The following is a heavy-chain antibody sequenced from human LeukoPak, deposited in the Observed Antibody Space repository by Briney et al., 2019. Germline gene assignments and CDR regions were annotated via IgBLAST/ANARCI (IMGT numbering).Heavy chain of an antibody. CDR3: ASDQYDSSGYDAFDI. V-gene: IGHV3-33*01. CDR2: IWYDGSNK. J-gene: IGHJ3*02. Sequence: GGSLRLSCVASGFTFSSYGMHWVRQAPGKGLEWVAVIWYDGSNKYYADSVKGRFTISRDNSKNTLYLQMNSLRAEDTAVYYCASDQYDSSGYDAFDIWGQGTMVTVSS. D-gene: IGHD3-22*01. CDR1: GFTFSSYG.